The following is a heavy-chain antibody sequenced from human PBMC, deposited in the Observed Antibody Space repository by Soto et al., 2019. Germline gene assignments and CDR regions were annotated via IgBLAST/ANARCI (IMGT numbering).Heavy chain of an antibody. Sequence: SETLSLTCTVSGGSVSSESHYWSWIRQPPGKGLEWIGYIYHSGSTYYNPSLKSRVTISVDRSKNQFSLKLSSVTAADTAVYYCARVKYCGGDCYSDYFDYWGQGTLVTVSS. CDR3: ARVKYCGGDCYSDYFDY. D-gene: IGHD2-21*02. J-gene: IGHJ4*02. CDR2: IYHSGST. V-gene: IGHV4-30-2*01. CDR1: GGSVSSESHY.